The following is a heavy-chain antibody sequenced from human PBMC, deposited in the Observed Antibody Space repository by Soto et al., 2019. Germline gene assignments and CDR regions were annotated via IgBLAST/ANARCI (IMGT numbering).Heavy chain of an antibody. V-gene: IGHV1-69*12. D-gene: IGHD2-15*01. CDR1: GGTFSSYA. Sequence: QVQLVQSGAEVKKPGSSVKVSCKASGGTFSSYAISWVRQAPGHGLAWMGGIIPIFGTANYAQKFQGRVTISAADSTSTAYMELSSLRSEDRAVYYCARHPGGRGFSYGMDVWGHGTTVTVSS. CDR2: IIPIFGTA. CDR3: ARHPGGRGFSYGMDV. J-gene: IGHJ6*02.